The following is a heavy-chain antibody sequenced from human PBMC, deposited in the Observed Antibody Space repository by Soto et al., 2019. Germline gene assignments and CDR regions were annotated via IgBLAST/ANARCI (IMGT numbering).Heavy chain of an antibody. CDR1: GFTFSSYA. D-gene: IGHD3-10*01. Sequence: GGSLRLSCAASGFTFSSYAMSWVRQAPGKWLEWVSAISGSGGSTYYADSVKGRFTISRDNSKNTLYLQMNSLRAEDTAVYYCASKYYGSGNHKYWGQGXLVTVYS. CDR2: ISGSGGST. CDR3: ASKYYGSGNHKY. J-gene: IGHJ4*02. V-gene: IGHV3-23*01.